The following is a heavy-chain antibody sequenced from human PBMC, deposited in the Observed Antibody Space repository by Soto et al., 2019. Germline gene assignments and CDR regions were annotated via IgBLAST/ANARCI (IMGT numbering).Heavy chain of an antibody. CDR2: IYYSGST. CDR1: GGSISSYY. J-gene: IGHJ4*02. D-gene: IGHD5-12*01. Sequence: PSETLSLTCTVSGGSISSYYWSWIRQPPGKGLEWIGYIYYSGSTNYNPSLNSRVTVSVDTSKNQFSLKVTSVTAADTAVYYCARAYGGYADYWGQGALVTVSS. V-gene: IGHV4-59*01. CDR3: ARAYGGYADY.